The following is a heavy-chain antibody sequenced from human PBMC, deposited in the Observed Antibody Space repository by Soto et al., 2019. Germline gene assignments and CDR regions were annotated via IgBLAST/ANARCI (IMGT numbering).Heavy chain of an antibody. V-gene: IGHV4-39*07. CDR3: AYSTGWYRLDL. CDR2: SFHTGNT. CDR1: GGSISSGGYY. Sequence: PSETLSLTCTVSGGSISSGGYYWSWIRQPPGKGLEWIGDSFHTGNTNYNPSLKSRVTISVDKSKNQFSLKLTSVTAADTAVYYCAYSTGWYRLDLWGQGTLVTVSS. J-gene: IGHJ3*01. D-gene: IGHD6-19*01.